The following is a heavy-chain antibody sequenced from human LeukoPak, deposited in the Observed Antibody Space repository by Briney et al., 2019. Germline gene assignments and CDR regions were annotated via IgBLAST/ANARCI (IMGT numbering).Heavy chain of an antibody. V-gene: IGHV3-64*01. CDR3: ARIPEY. CDR2: ISRNGGDT. CDR1: GVTFSSYA. J-gene: IGHJ4*02. Sequence: GGSLRLSCTASGVTFSSYAMHWVRQGPGKGLEFVSAISRNGGDTSYGNSVRGRFIISRDNSKNTVYLQMGSLRSEDAGVYYCARIPEYWGQGTLVAVSS.